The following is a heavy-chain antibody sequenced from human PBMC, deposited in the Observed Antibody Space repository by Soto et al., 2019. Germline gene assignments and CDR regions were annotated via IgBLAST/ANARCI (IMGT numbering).Heavy chain of an antibody. CDR3: ARDVDITGTTGYYYYYYGMDV. V-gene: IGHV1-46*01. CDR2: INPSGGST. CDR1: GYTFTSYH. J-gene: IGHJ6*02. D-gene: IGHD1-7*01. Sequence: ASVKVSCKASGYTFTSYHMHWVRQAPGQGLEWMGIINPSGGSTSYAQKFQGRVTMTRDTSTSTVYMELSSLRSEDTAVYYCARDVDITGTTGYYYYYYGMDVWGQGTTVTVSS.